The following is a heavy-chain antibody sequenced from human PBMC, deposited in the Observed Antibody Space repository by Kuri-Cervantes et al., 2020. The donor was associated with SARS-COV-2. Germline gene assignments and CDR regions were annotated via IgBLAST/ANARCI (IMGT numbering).Heavy chain of an antibody. CDR1: GFTFSSYG. CDR3: ARDSGSHPH. V-gene: IGHV3-33*01. J-gene: IGHJ4*02. Sequence: GGSLRLSCAASGFTFSSYGMHWVRQAPGKGLEWVAVIWYDGSNKYYADSVKGRFTISRDNAKNSLYLQMNSLRDEDTAVYYCARDSGSHPHWGQGTLVTVSS. CDR2: IWYDGSNK. D-gene: IGHD1-26*01.